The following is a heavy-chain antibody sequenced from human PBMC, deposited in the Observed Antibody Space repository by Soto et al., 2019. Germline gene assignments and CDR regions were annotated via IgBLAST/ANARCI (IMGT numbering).Heavy chain of an antibody. J-gene: IGHJ4*02. CDR2: IGTAGDT. Sequence: EVQLVEAGGNLVQPGGSLRLSCEASGFTFSGFDMHWVRQPTGKGLGWVSTIGTAGDTYYAVSVKGRFTISRDNAKNSLSLQMNSLRAGDTAVYFCARGQEVGAHFFDSWGQGTQVTVSS. V-gene: IGHV3-13*01. CDR1: GFTFSGFD. D-gene: IGHD2-15*01. CDR3: ARGQEVGAHFFDS.